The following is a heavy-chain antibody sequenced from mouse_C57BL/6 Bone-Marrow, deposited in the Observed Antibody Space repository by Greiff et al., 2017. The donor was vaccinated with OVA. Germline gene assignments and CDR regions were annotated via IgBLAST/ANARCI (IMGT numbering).Heavy chain of an antibody. Sequence: QVQLQQPGAELVMPGASVKLSCKASGYTFTSYWMHWVKQRPGQGLEWIGEIDPSDSYTNYNQKFKGKSTLTVDKSSSTAYMQLSSLTSEDSAVYYCARSRVYFDVWGTGTTVTVSS. J-gene: IGHJ1*03. CDR3: ARSRVYFDV. CDR1: GYTFTSYW. CDR2: IDPSDSYT. V-gene: IGHV1-69*01.